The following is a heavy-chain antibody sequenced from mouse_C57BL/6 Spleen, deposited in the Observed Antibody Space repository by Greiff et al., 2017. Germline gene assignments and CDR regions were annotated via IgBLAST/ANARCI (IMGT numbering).Heavy chain of an antibody. Sequence: VQLKESGPGLVKPSQSLSLTCSVTGYSITSGYYWNWIRQFPGNKLEWMGYISYDGSNNYNPSLKNRISITRDTSKNQFFLKLNSVTTEDTATYYCARFYGNLAWFAYWGQGTLVTVSA. CDR2: ISYDGSN. J-gene: IGHJ3*01. V-gene: IGHV3-6*01. D-gene: IGHD2-1*01. CDR3: ARFYGNLAWFAY. CDR1: GYSITSGYY.